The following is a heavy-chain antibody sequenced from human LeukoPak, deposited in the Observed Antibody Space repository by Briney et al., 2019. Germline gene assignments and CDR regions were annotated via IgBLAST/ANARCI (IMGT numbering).Heavy chain of an antibody. CDR2: ITSKPNSYET. D-gene: IGHD6-19*01. V-gene: IGHV3-73*01. CDR1: GLTFSGSA. Sequence: GGSLKLSCAASGLTFSGSAMHWVRQASGKGLEWVGRITSKPNSYETVYAASMNGRFTISRDDSKNTAYLQMNSLKTEDTAVYYCAGGRGWYSPDYWGQGTLVTVSS. J-gene: IGHJ4*02. CDR3: AGGRGWYSPDY.